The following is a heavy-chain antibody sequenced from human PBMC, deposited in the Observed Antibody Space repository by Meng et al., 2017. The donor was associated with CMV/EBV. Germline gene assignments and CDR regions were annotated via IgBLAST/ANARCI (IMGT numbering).Heavy chain of an antibody. J-gene: IGHJ4*02. Sequence: GGSLRLSCTASGFTFGDYAMSWVRQAPGKGLEWVGFIRSKAYGGTTEYAASVKGRFTISRDDSKSIAYLQMNSLKTEDTAVYYCTRDRMRELPTGPSPAYFDYWGQGTLVTVSS. CDR1: GFTFGDYA. D-gene: IGHD1-26*01. V-gene: IGHV3-49*04. CDR2: IRSKAYGGTT. CDR3: TRDRMRELPTGPSPAYFDY.